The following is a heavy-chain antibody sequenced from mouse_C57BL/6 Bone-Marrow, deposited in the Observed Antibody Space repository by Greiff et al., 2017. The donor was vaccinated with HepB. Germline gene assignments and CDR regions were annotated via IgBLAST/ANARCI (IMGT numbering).Heavy chain of an antibody. CDR3: VRHEGVGRLDY. D-gene: IGHD4-1*01. CDR1: GFSFNTYA. V-gene: IGHV10-1*01. J-gene: IGHJ4*01. Sequence: GGGLVPPKGSLKLSCAASGFSFNTYAMNWVRQAPGKGLEWVARIRSKSNNYATYYADSVKDRFTISRDDSESMLYLQMNNLKTEDTAMYYCVRHEGVGRLDYWGQGTSVTVSS. CDR2: IRSKSNNYAT.